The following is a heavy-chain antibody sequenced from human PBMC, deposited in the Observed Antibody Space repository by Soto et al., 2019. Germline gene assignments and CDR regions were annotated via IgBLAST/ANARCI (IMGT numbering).Heavy chain of an antibody. J-gene: IGHJ4*02. CDR2: ISPMFGAA. CDR1: GGTFNTYA. V-gene: IGHV1-69*19. Sequence: QVQLVQSGAEMKKPGSSVKVSCQSSGGTFNTYAMNWVRQAPGQGPEWMGDISPMFGAANYAPKFQGRVTITADESPGTSYMQLSSLTSEDTALYFCAREVQVHTPAFVYWGQGTLGTVSS. CDR3: AREVQVHTPAFVY. D-gene: IGHD3-10*01.